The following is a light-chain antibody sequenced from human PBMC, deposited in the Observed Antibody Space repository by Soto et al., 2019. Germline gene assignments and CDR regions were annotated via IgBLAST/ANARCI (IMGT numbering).Light chain of an antibody. Sequence: QSGLTQPASMSGSPGQSITISCTGTTRDVGGYNYVSWYQQHPGKVPKLLIHEVSNRPSGVSNRFSGSKSGNTASLTISELQAEDEADYYFFFNNTGTTYV. CDR3: FFNNTGTTYV. CDR2: EVS. V-gene: IGLV2-14*01. J-gene: IGLJ1*01. CDR1: TRDVGGYNY.